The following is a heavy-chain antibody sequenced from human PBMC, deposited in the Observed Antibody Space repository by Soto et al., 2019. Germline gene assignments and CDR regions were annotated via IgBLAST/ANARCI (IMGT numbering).Heavy chain of an antibody. CDR2: ISSSSSYI. Sequence: EVQLVESGGGLVKPGGSLRLSCAASGFTFSSYSMNWVRQAPGKGLEWVSSISSSSSYIYYADSVKGRFTISRDNAKNSVYVKMNSLRGEDTAVYYCARDYVGDSYGDDYYDGLDVWGQGTTVSVSS. CDR3: ARDYVGDSYGDDYYDGLDV. V-gene: IGHV3-21*01. CDR1: GFTFSSYS. J-gene: IGHJ6*02. D-gene: IGHD5-18*01.